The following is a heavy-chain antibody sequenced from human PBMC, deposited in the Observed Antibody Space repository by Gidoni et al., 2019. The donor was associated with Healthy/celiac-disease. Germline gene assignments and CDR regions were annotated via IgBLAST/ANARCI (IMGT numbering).Heavy chain of an antibody. J-gene: IGHJ4*02. CDR2: INPNSGGT. CDR3: ARGFVLLWFGEPRGAPFDY. CDR1: GYTFTGYY. Sequence: QVQLVQSGAEVKKPGASVKVSCKASGYTFTGYYMPWVRQAPGQGLEWMGWINPNSGGTNYAQKFQGWVTMTRDTSISTAYMELSRLRSDDTAVYYCARGFVLLWFGEPRGAPFDYWGQGTLVTVSS. D-gene: IGHD3-10*01. V-gene: IGHV1-2*04.